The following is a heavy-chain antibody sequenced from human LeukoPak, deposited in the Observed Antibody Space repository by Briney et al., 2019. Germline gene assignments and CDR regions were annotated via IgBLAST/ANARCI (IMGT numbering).Heavy chain of an antibody. J-gene: IGHJ4*02. V-gene: IGHV1-18*01. D-gene: IGHD2-2*02. CDR3: ARGCIFSSTSCYRSFDY. CDR2: ISAYNGNT. Sequence: ASVKVSCKASGYTFTSYGISWVRQAPGQGLEWMGWISAYNGNTNYAQKLQGRVTMTTDTSTSTAYMELRSLRSDDTAVYYCARGCIFSSTSCYRSFDYWGQGTLVIVSS. CDR1: GYTFTSYG.